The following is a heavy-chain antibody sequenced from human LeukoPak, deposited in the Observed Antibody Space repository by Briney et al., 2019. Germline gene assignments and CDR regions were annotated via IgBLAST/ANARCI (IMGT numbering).Heavy chain of an antibody. V-gene: IGHV3-48*01. CDR1: GFTFSDYS. Sequence: GGSLRLSCAASGFTFSDYSMNWVRQAPGKGLEWVSYISSSSSTMYYADSVKGRFTISRDNAKNSLYLQMNSLRAEDTAVYYCASTPDYYDRLMSFDIWGQGTMVTVSS. D-gene: IGHD3-22*01. J-gene: IGHJ3*02. CDR2: ISSSSSTM. CDR3: ASTPDYYDRLMSFDI.